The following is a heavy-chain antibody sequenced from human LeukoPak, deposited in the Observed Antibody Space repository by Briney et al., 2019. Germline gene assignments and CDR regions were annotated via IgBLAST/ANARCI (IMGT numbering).Heavy chain of an antibody. CDR2: IYTSGST. V-gene: IGHV4-4*07. Sequence: SETLSLTCTVSGGSISSYYWSWIRQPAGKGLEWIGRIYTSGSTNYNPSLKSRVTMSVDTSKNQFSLKLSSVTAADTAVYYCARDRHYDFWSGYYTGYELDPWGQGTLVTVSP. J-gene: IGHJ5*02. CDR3: ARDRHYDFWSGYYTGYELDP. CDR1: GGSISSYY. D-gene: IGHD3-3*01.